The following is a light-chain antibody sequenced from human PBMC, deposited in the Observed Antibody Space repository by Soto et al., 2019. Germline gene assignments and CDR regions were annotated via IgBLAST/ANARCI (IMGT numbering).Light chain of an antibody. CDR1: QAINNY. CDR3: QQRNSYPRT. V-gene: IGKV1-33*01. Sequence: DIQMTQSPSSLSASVGDRVTITCQASQAINNYLNWYQQKPGKPPKLLIYDASNLEAGVPSRFSGGGSGTDFTFSITSLQPEDVATYYCQQRNSYPRTFGQGTKVEIK. J-gene: IGKJ2*01. CDR2: DAS.